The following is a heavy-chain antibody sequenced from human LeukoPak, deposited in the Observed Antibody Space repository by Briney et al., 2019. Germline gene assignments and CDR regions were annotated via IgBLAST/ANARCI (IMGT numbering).Heavy chain of an antibody. CDR1: GFTFSRYA. J-gene: IGHJ3*01. Sequence: SGGSLRLSCAASGFTFSRYAMSWVRQAPGKGLEWVSAVSGSGGSTNYADSVKGLFTISRDNSKNTLYLQMNSLRAEDTAVYYCAKRMIRGVNHDAFDLWGQGTMVTVSS. CDR2: VSGSGGST. CDR3: AKRMIRGVNHDAFDL. D-gene: IGHD3-10*01. V-gene: IGHV3-23*01.